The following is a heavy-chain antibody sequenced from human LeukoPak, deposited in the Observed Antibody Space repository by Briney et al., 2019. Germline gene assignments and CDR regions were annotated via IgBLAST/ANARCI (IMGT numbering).Heavy chain of an antibody. Sequence: GASVTVSCKASGYTFTDYYIHCVRQAPGQGLEWMGYINPKIVVANSAQRFTGSVSITRDTPITTAYMALRRVTSEDTAVYSCARDSSRRPQIYDIAPSLSTDSWGQGTLVTVSS. CDR1: GYTFTDYY. CDR2: INPKIVVA. V-gene: IGHV1-2*02. CDR3: ARDSSRRPQIYDIAPSLSTDS. J-gene: IGHJ4*02. D-gene: IGHD3-9*01.